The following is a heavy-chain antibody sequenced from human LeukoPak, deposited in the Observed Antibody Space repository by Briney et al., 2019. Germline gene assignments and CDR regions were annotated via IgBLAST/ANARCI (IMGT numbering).Heavy chain of an antibody. CDR1: GYTFTSYG. CDR3: ARVFDYFDSSTYDSFDY. V-gene: IGHV1-18*01. CDR2: ISTYNGNT. J-gene: IGHJ4*02. D-gene: IGHD3-22*01. Sequence: ASVKVSCKASGYTFTSYGVSWVRPAPGQGLEWMGWISTYNGNTNYAQKLQGRVTMTTDTSTSTAYMELRSLRSDDTAVYYCARVFDYFDSSTYDSFDYWGQGTLVTVSS.